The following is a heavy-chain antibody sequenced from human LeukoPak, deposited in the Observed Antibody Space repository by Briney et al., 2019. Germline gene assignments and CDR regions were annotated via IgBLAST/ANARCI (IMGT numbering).Heavy chain of an antibody. CDR3: ATGYGSGIAYYFDY. D-gene: IGHD3-10*01. CDR1: GYTFTSYA. V-gene: IGHV1-3*01. CDR2: INAGNGNT. Sequence: GASVKVSCKASGYTFTSYAMHWVRQAPGQRLEWMGWINAGNGNTKYSQEFQGRVTITRATSARTAYMELSSLRSEDTAVYYCATGYGSGIAYYFDYWGQGTLVTVSS. J-gene: IGHJ4*02.